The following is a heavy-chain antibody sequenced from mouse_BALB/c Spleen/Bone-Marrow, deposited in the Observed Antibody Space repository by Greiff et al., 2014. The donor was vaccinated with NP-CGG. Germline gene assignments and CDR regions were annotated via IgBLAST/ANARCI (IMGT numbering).Heavy chain of an antibody. V-gene: IGHV5-6-3*01. J-gene: IGHJ1*01. CDR3: ARVYGGYFDV. Sequence: EVHLVESGGGLVQPGGSLKLSCVASGFTFSSYGMSWVRQTPDKRLELVATINNNGGSTYYPYSVKGQFTISRDNAKNTRYLQMSSLKSEDAATYYCARVYGGYFDVWGAGTTITVSS. CDR1: GFTFSSYG. D-gene: IGHD1-1*01. CDR2: INNNGGST.